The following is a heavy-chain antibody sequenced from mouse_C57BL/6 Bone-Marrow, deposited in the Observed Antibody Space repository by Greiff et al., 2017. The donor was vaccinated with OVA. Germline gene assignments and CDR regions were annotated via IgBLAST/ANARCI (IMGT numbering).Heavy chain of an antibody. J-gene: IGHJ2*01. CDR2: ISDGGSYT. V-gene: IGHV5-4*01. CDR3: ARDSPYDYFDY. Sequence: EVNVVESGGGLVKPGGSLKLSCAASGFTFSSYAMSWVRQTPEKRLEWVATISDGGSYTYYPDNVKGRFTISRDNAKNNLYLQMSHLKSEDTAMYYCARDSPYDYFDYWGQGTTLTVSS. CDR1: GFTFSSYA. D-gene: IGHD2-3*01.